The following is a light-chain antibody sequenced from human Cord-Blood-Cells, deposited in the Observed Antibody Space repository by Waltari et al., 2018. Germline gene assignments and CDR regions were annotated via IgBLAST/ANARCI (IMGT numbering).Light chain of an antibody. CDR1: SSDVGSYNL. J-gene: IGLJ3*02. CDR3: CSYAGSSTWV. CDR2: EGS. Sequence: QSALTQPASVSGSPGQSITIPCTGTSSDVGSYNLASWYHQHPGKAPKLMIYEGSQRPSGVSNRFSGSKSGNTASLTISGLQAEDEADYYCCSYAGSSTWVFGGGTKLTVL. V-gene: IGLV2-23*01.